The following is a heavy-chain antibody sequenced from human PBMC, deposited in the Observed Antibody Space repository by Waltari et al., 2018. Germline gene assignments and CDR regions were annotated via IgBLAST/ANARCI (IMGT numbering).Heavy chain of an antibody. CDR2: IYHSGST. J-gene: IGHJ6*02. CDR3: AGAYSSSWGYYYYGMDV. CDR1: CYSISSGYY. V-gene: IGHV4-38-2*01. D-gene: IGHD6-13*01. Sequence: QVQLQESGPGLVKPSETLSLTCAVSCYSISSGYYWGWIRQPPGKGLEWIGSIYHSGSTYYNPSLKSRVTISVDTSKNQFSLKLSSVTAADTAVYYCAGAYSSSWGYYYYGMDVWGQGTTVTVSS.